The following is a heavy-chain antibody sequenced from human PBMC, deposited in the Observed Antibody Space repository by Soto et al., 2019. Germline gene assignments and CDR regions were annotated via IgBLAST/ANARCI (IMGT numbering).Heavy chain of an antibody. CDR2: INPNSGGT. V-gene: IGHV1-2*02. CDR1: GYTFTGYY. J-gene: IGHJ6*02. CDR3: AREGLGENYYYGMDV. D-gene: IGHD2-21*01. Sequence: ASVKVSCKASGYTFTGYYMHWVRQAPGQGLEWMGWINPNSGGTNYAQKFQGRVTMTRDTSISTAYMELGRLRSDDTAVYYCAREGLGENYYYGMDVWGQGTTVTVSS.